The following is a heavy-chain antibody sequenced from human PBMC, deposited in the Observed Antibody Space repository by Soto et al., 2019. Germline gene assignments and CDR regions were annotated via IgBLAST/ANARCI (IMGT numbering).Heavy chain of an antibody. J-gene: IGHJ4*02. V-gene: IGHV3-23*01. CDR3: ALAQYSGGPLDY. Sequence: PVGSLRLSCAASGFTFSSYAMSWVRQAPGKGLEWVSAISGSGGSTYYADSVKGRFTISRDNSKNTLYLQMNSLRAEDTAVYYCALAQYSGGPLDYWGQRTLVTVSS. CDR1: GFTFSSYA. D-gene: IGHD1-26*01. CDR2: ISGSGGST.